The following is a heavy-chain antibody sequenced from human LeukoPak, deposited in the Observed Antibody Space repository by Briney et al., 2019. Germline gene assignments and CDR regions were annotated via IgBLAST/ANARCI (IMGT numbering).Heavy chain of an antibody. D-gene: IGHD4-17*01. J-gene: IGHJ6*03. V-gene: IGHV4-59*08. CDR2: IYYSGST. CDR1: GGSISSYY. Sequence: SETLSLTCTVSGGSISSYYWSWIRQPPGKGLEWIGYIYYSGSTYYNPSLKSRVTISVDTSKNQFSLKLSSVTAADTAVYYCARHHGDYGLPNYYMDVWGKGTTVTVSS. CDR3: ARHHGDYGLPNYYMDV.